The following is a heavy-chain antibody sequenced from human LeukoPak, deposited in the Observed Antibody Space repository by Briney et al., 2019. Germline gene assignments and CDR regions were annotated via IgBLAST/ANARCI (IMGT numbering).Heavy chain of an antibody. CDR2: IYYSVST. J-gene: IGHJ2*01. Sequence: SETLSLTCTVSGGSISSYYWSWIRQPPGKGLEWIGYIYYSVSTNYNPSLKSRVTISVDTSKNQFSLKLSSVTAADTAVYYCARDRGWYFDLWGRGTLVTVSS. CDR1: GGSISSYY. D-gene: IGHD5-24*01. CDR3: ARDRGWYFDL. V-gene: IGHV4-59*01.